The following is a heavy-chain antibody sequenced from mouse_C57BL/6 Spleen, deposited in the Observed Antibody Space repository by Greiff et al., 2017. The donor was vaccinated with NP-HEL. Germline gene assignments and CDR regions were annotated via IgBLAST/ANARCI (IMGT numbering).Heavy chain of an antibody. J-gene: IGHJ2*01. CDR3: ASDDYGSSYRGYFDD. V-gene: IGHV1-55*01. D-gene: IGHD1-1*01. CDR2: IYPGSGST. CDR1: GYTFTSYW. Sequence: QVQLQQPGAELVKPGASVKMSCKASGYTFTSYWITWVKQRPGQGLEWIGDIYPGSGSTNYNEKFKSKATLTVDTSSSTAYMQLSRLTSEDSAVYYCASDDYGSSYRGYFDDWGQGTTLTVSS.